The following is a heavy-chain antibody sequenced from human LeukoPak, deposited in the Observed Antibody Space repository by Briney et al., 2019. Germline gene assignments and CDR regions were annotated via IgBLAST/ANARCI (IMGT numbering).Heavy chain of an antibody. CDR1: GFTFSVYY. D-gene: IGHD3-9*01. Sequence: PGGSLRLSCAASGFTFSVYYMSWVRQAPGEGRDWVSYISSSSSNVYYADSLKGRFTITRDNAKNSLYLQMNSLKDEDTAVYYSAPDLRAADWSLDDWGQGTLVTVSS. V-gene: IGHV3-48*02. J-gene: IGHJ4*02. CDR2: ISSSSSNV. CDR3: APDLRAADWSLDD.